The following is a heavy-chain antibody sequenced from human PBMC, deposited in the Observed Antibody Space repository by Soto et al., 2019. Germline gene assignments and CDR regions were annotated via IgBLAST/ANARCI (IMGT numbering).Heavy chain of an antibody. CDR2: ISGHNGNT. Sequence: QVQLVQSGAEVKKPGASVKVSCKASGYTFTNHGISWLRQAPGQGLEWLGWISGHNGNTKYAQRLQGRVTMTTDTSTSTAYMDLRSLKSDDKAVYYCARDLYPLAYYFDYWGQGTLVTVSS. CDR1: GYTFTNHG. CDR3: ARDLYPLAYYFDY. J-gene: IGHJ4*02. V-gene: IGHV1-18*01.